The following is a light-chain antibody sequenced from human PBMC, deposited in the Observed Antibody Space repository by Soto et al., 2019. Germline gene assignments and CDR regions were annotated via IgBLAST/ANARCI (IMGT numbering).Light chain of an antibody. CDR3: QAWDSSTAV. CDR2: QDS. Sequence: ELTQPPSVSVSPGLTASITCSGDKLGDKLAYWYQQKPGQSPVLVMYQDSKRPSGIPERFSGSNSGNTATLTISGTQSMDEADYYCQAWDSSTAVFGTGTKLTVL. J-gene: IGLJ1*01. V-gene: IGLV3-1*01. CDR1: KLGDKL.